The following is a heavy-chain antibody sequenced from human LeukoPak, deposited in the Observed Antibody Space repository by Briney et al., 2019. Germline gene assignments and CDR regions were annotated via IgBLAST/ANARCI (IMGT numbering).Heavy chain of an antibody. CDR1: GYTFTGNY. Sequence: GASVKLSCTXSGYTFTGNYMPWVRQAPRQGLEMMGWIDPNSGGTTYAQKFQGRGPMTRDPAISTAYLELHRMRSDDKAMYYSSRKYSSGGNFDYRRQGTLV. D-gene: IGHD6-19*01. V-gene: IGHV1-2*02. J-gene: IGHJ4*02. CDR2: IDPNSGGT. CDR3: SRKYSSGGNFDY.